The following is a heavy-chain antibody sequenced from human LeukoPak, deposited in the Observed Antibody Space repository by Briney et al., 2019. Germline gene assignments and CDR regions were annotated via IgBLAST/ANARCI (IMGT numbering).Heavy chain of an antibody. CDR3: ARDRVEVRGVYYYYGMDV. J-gene: IGHJ6*02. V-gene: IGHV3-21*01. CDR2: ISSSSSYI. Sequence: GGSLRLSRAASGFTFSSYSMNWVRQAPGKGLEWVSSISSSSSYIYYADSVKGRFTISRDNAKNSLYLQMNSLRAEDTAVYYCARDRVEVRGVYYYYGMDVWGQGTTVTVSS. CDR1: GFTFSSYS. D-gene: IGHD3-10*01.